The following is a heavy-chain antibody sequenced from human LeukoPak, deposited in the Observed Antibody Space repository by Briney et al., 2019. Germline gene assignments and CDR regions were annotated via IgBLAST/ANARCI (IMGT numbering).Heavy chain of an antibody. D-gene: IGHD6-19*01. CDR3: ARSIAVAGTWFDP. Sequence: SETLSLTCTVSGGSISSYYWSWIRQPPGKGLEWIGYIYYSGSTNYNPPLKGRVTISVDTSKNQFSLKLSSVTAADTAVYYCARSIAVAGTWFDPWGQGTLVTVSS. V-gene: IGHV4-59*01. CDR2: IYYSGST. J-gene: IGHJ5*02. CDR1: GGSISSYY.